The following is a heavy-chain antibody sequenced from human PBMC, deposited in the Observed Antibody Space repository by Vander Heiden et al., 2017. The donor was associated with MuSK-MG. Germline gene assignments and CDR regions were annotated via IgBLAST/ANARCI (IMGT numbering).Heavy chain of an antibody. CDR2: ISGESTYI. V-gene: IGHV3-21*01. J-gene: IGHJ4*02. D-gene: IGHD6-13*01. Sequence: EVQLEESGGGLVKTGGSLRLSCAASGLSFSSHSMNWVRQAPGKGLEWVSSISGESTYIYYADSVKGRFTISRDNAKNSVNLQMNSLRAEDTAAYYCARGWQQLAYWGPGTLVTVSS. CDR1: GLSFSSHS. CDR3: ARGWQQLAY.